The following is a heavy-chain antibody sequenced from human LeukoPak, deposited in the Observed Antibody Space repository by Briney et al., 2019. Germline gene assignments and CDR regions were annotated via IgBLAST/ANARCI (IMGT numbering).Heavy chain of an antibody. CDR3: ARAAAALEAFDI. V-gene: IGHV3-74*01. CDR2: INSDGTST. CDR1: GFTFSSYW. J-gene: IGHJ3*02. D-gene: IGHD2-2*01. Sequence: GGSLRLSCAASGFTFSSYWMHWVRQAPGKGLVWVSRINSDGTSTRYADSVKGRSTISRDNAKNTLYLQTDSLRAEDTAVYYCARAAAALEAFDIWGQGTMVTVSS.